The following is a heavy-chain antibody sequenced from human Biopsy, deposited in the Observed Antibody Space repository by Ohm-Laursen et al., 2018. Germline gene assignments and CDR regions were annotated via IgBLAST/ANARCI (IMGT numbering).Heavy chain of an antibody. V-gene: IGHV4-31*01. CDR1: GGSISSGGSY. J-gene: IGHJ5*02. Sequence: TLSLTCTVSGGSISSGGSYWSWIRQRPGKGLEGIGYIFNSANTYYNPSLKNLITISGDTSKNQFSLKLNSVTAADTAMYYCARGDYFDSNGYFWFDPWGQGTLVTVSS. CDR2: IFNSANT. D-gene: IGHD3-22*01. CDR3: ARGDYFDSNGYFWFDP.